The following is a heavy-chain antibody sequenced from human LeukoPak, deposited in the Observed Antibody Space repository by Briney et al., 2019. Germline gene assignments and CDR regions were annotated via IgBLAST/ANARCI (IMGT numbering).Heavy chain of an antibody. CDR1: GGSISSYY. Sequence: PSETLSLTCTVSGGSISSYYWSWIRQPPGKGLEWIGYIYYSGSTNYNPSLKSRVTISVDTSKNQFSLKLSPVTAADTAVYYCARLEGGYYYYGMDVWGQGTTVTVSS. D-gene: IGHD2-15*01. V-gene: IGHV4-59*08. J-gene: IGHJ6*02. CDR2: IYYSGST. CDR3: ARLEGGYYYYGMDV.